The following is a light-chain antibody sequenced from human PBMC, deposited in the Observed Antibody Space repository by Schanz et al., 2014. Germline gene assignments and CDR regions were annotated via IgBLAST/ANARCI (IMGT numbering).Light chain of an antibody. CDR2: DVS. J-gene: IGLJ1*01. CDR1: TNYGGSYNL. Sequence: QSALTQPASVSGSPGQSITISCTATTNYGGSYNLVSWYQQSPGKAPKLMISDVSHRPSGVPNRFSGSKSGNTASLTVSGLQAEDEADYYCSSYADSISCVFGTGTKLTVL. V-gene: IGLV2-14*02. CDR3: SSYADSISCV.